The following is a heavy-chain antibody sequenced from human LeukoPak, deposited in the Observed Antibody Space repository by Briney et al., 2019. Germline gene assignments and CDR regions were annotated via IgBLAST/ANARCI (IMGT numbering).Heavy chain of an antibody. J-gene: IGHJ4*02. CDR2: IYHSGST. CDR3: ARSPSDSTAYYYIDY. V-gene: IGHV4-30-2*06. D-gene: IGHD3-22*01. Sequence: SETLSLTCAVSGGSISSGGYSWSWIRQSPGKGLEWIGYIYHSGSTYYNPSLKSRVTISVDRSKNQFSLKLSSVTAADTAVYYCARSPSDSTAYYYIDYWGQGTLVTASS. CDR1: GGSISSGGYS.